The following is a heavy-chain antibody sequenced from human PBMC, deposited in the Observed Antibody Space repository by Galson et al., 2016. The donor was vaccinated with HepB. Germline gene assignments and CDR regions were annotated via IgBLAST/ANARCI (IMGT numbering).Heavy chain of an antibody. CDR2: ISDDGNNK. Sequence: LRLSCAASGFPFSSYPMHWVRQTPGRGLEWVAVISDDGNNKYYRDSVRGRFTISRVNSRNTLFLQMNGLRTEDTAVYYCARDLYSGYDFLFRGETSFDSWGQGTLVTVSS. J-gene: IGHJ4*02. CDR3: ARDLYSGYDFLFRGETSFDS. D-gene: IGHD5-12*01. CDR1: GFPFSSYP. V-gene: IGHV3-30-3*01.